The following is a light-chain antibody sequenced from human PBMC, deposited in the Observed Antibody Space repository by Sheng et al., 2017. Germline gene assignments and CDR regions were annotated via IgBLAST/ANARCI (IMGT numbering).Light chain of an antibody. CDR3: QQYEDLPPFK. Sequence: DIQMTQSPSSLSASVGDTVTITCRASQNIGSYLNWYQQKPGKAPKVVIHETSSLQSGVPSRFSGSGSGTEFTLTISSLQPEDFATYYCQQYEDLPPFKFGPGTKVDFK. CDR1: QNIGSY. J-gene: IGKJ3*01. CDR2: ETS. V-gene: IGKV1-39*01.